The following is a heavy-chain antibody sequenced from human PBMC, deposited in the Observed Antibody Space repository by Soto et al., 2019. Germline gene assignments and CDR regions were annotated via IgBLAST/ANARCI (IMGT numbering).Heavy chain of an antibody. D-gene: IGHD1-20*01. CDR1: GFTLRSYA. V-gene: IGHV3-23*01. CDR2: ISANDDGT. CDR3: AKAKNDYNWDNRPPFDY. Sequence: PGGSLRLSCEASGFTLRSYAMTWVRQAPGKVLEWVSLISANDDGTYYAEYVKTRFTITTDQSRNTVYLQMDSLRADDTAIYYCAKAKNDYNWDNRPPFDYWGQGTLVTVSS. J-gene: IGHJ4*02.